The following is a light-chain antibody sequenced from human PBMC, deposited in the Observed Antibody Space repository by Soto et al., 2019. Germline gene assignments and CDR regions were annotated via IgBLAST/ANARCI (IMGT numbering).Light chain of an antibody. V-gene: IGKV3-20*01. CDR3: QQFSSHPLT. Sequence: IVLTQSPGTLSLSPGERATLSCRASQSVSSYLAWYQQKPGQAPRLLIYDASSRATGIPDRFSGGGSGTDFTLTISRVEPEDFAVYYCQQFSSHPLTFGGGTRVEIK. CDR1: QSVSSY. J-gene: IGKJ4*01. CDR2: DAS.